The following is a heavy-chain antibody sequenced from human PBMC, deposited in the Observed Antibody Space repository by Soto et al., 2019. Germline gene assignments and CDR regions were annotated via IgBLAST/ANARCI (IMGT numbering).Heavy chain of an antibody. J-gene: IGHJ4*02. D-gene: IGHD6-19*01. Sequence: QVQLVESGGGVVQPGRSLRLSCAASGFTFSSYGMHWVRQAPGKGLEWVAVISYDGSNKYYADSVKGLFTISRDNSKNTLYLQMNSLRAEDTAVYYCAEDQAIAVADYYFDYWGQGTLVTVSS. CDR1: GFTFSSYG. CDR2: ISYDGSNK. CDR3: AEDQAIAVADYYFDY. V-gene: IGHV3-30*18.